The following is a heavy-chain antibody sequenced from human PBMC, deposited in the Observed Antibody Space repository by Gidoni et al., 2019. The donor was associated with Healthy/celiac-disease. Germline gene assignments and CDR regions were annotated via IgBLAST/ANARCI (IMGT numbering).Heavy chain of an antibody. V-gene: IGHV1-18*04. CDR1: GYTFTSYG. D-gene: IGHD1-26*01. CDR2: ISAYNGTT. Sequence: QVQLVQSGAEVKKPGASVKVSCKASGYTFTSYGSSWVRQAPGQGLEWMGWISAYNGTTNYAQKLQGRGTMTTDTSTSTAYMELRRLRSDDTAVYYCARAVSGGGAFDPWGQGTLVTVSS. CDR3: ARAVSGGGAFDP. J-gene: IGHJ5*02.